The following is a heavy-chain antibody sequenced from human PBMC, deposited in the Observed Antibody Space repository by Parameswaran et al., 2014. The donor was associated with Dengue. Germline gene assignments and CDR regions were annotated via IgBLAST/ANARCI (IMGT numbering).Heavy chain of an antibody. CDR2: INHSGST. J-gene: IGHJ4*02. CDR3: ASNDFWSGYSLN. D-gene: IGHD3-3*01. Sequence: RWIRQPPGKGLEWIGEINHSGSTNYNPSLKNRVTIPVDTSKNRFSLKLSSVTAADTAVYYCASNDFWSGYSLNWGQGTLVTVSS. V-gene: IGHV4-34*01.